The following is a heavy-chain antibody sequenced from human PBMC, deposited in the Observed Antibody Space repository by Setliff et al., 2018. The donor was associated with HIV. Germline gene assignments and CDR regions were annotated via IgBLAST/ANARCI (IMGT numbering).Heavy chain of an antibody. V-gene: IGHV3-21*01. CDR1: GFTFSSYS. CDR3: ARHAYTQGYYH. D-gene: IGHD3-3*01. CDR2: ISSSSSYI. J-gene: IGHJ4*02. Sequence: PGGSLRLSCAASGFTFSSYSMNWVRQAPGKGLEWVSSISSSSSYIYYADSVKGRFTISRDNAKESLYLQMNSLRADDTAVYYCARHAYTQGYYHWGQGALVTVSS.